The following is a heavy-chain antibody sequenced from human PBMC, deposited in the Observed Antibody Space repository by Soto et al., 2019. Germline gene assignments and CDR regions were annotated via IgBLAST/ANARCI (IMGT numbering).Heavy chain of an antibody. V-gene: IGHV3-30*18. CDR3: AKIPVGRHYYDSSGYYHVRVGMDA. D-gene: IGHD3-22*01. J-gene: IGHJ6*02. CDR1: GFTFTSYG. Sequence: GGCLRRSWAPSGFTFTSYGRHRLRQAPGQGLEWVAVISYDGSNKYYADSVKGRFTISRDNSRNTLYLQMNSLRAEDTAVYYCAKIPVGRHYYDSSGYYHVRVGMDAWGQGT. CDR2: ISYDGSNK.